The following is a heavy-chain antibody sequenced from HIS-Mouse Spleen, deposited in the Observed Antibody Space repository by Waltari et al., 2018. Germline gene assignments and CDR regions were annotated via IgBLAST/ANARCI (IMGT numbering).Heavy chain of an antibody. Sequence: QVQLVQSGAEVKKPGASVKVSCKASGYTFTSYDINWVRQATGQELERMGWMNPKSGNTGYPPQFQGRVTMTRATSISTAYMVLSSLRSEDTAVYYCAARFGESHFDYWGQGTLVTVSS. CDR1: GYTFTSYD. V-gene: IGHV1-8*01. CDR3: AARFGESHFDY. D-gene: IGHD3-10*01. CDR2: MNPKSGNT. J-gene: IGHJ4*02.